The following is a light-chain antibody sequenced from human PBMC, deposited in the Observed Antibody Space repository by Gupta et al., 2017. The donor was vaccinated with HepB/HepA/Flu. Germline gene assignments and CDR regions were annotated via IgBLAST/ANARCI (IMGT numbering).Light chain of an antibody. J-gene: IGKJ4*01. CDR1: QSLVYSDGSTY. CDR2: KVS. CDR3: IQGTHWP. V-gene: IGKV2-30*01. Sequence: DVVMTQSPLSLPVTLGQPASISCRSSQSLVYSDGSTYLTWFQQRPGQSPRRLIYKVSNRDSGVPDRFSDSGTGTDFTLKISRVEAEDVGIYCCIQGTHWPFGGGTKVEIK.